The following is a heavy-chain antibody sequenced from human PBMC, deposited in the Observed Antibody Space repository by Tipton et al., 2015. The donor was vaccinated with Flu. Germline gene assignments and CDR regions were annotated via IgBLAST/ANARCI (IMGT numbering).Heavy chain of an antibody. J-gene: IGHJ4*02. D-gene: IGHD6-13*01. V-gene: IGHV3-7*03. Sequence: SLRLSCAASGFTFSSYWMHWVRQAPGKGLEWVANIKQDGNEKYYVDSVKGRFTISRDNAKNSLYLQMNSLRAEDTAVYCCVKSIAAVDYSWGQGTLVTVSS. CDR2: IKQDGNEK. CDR1: GFTFSSYW. CDR3: VKSIAAVDYS.